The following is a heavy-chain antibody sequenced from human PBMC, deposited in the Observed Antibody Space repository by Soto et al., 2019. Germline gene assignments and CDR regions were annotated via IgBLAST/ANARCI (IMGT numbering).Heavy chain of an antibody. J-gene: IGHJ6*02. CDR2: ISGSGGST. CDR1: GFTFSSYA. CDR3: AKARYYYYGMDV. V-gene: IGHV3-23*01. Sequence: EVQLLESGGGLVQPGGSLRLSCAASGFTFSSYAMSWVRQAPGKGLEWVSAISGSGGSTYYADSVKGRFTISRDNSKNTLDLQMNSLRAEDTAVYYCAKARYYYYGMDVWGQGTTVTVSS.